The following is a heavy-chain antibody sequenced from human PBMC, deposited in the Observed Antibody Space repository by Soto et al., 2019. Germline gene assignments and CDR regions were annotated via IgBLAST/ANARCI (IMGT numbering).Heavy chain of an antibody. CDR2: ISSSSSYT. D-gene: IGHD3-10*01. Sequence: QVQLVESGGGLVKPGGSLRLSCAASGFTFSDYYMSWIRQAPGKGLEWVSYISSSSSYTNYADSVKGRFTISRANAKNSLYLQMNSLRAEDTAVSYWARGSYGSGSYYRYWGQGTLVTVSS. J-gene: IGHJ4*02. V-gene: IGHV3-11*05. CDR1: GFTFSDYY. CDR3: ARGSYGSGSYYRY.